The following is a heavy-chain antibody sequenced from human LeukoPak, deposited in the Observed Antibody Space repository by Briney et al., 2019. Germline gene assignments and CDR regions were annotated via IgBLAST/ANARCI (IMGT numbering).Heavy chain of an antibody. CDR1: GYTFTSYG. Sequence: ASVKVSCKASGYTFTSYGISWVRQAPGQGLEWMGWISAYNGNTNYAQKLQGRVTMTTDTSTSTAYMELRGLRSCRTAVFYCARIVPADLRPSGFFYFLGQGTLVTVSS. V-gene: IGHV1-18*01. CDR2: ISAYNGNT. D-gene: IGHD2-2*01. J-gene: IGHJ4*02. CDR3: ARIVPADLRPSGFFYF.